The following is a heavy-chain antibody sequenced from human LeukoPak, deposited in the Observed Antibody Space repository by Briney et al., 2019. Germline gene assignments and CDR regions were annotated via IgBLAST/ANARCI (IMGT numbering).Heavy chain of an antibody. Sequence: SETLSLTCTVSGGSISSYYWSWLRQPPGKGLEWIGYIYYSGSTNYNPSLKSRVTISVDTSENQFSLKLSSVTAADTAVYYCAGGHSGWYYFDYWGQGTLVTVSS. CDR2: IYYSGST. D-gene: IGHD6-19*01. V-gene: IGHV4-59*01. CDR3: AGGHSGWYYFDY. J-gene: IGHJ4*02. CDR1: GGSISSYY.